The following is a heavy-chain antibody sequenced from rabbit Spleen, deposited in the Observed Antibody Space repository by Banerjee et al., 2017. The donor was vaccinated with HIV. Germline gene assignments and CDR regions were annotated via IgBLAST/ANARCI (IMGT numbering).Heavy chain of an antibody. CDR3: ARDACSSFSSYGMDL. CDR2: IDTGSSGFT. CDR1: GVSFSSSYY. Sequence: QSLEESGGDLVKPGASLTLTCTASGVSFSSSYYMCWVRQAPGKGLEWIACIDTGSSGFTYFASWAKGRFSISKTSSTTVTLQMTSLTAADTAAYFCARDACSSFSSYGMDLWGQGTLVTVS. V-gene: IGHV1S40*01. D-gene: IGHD5-1*01. J-gene: IGHJ6*01.